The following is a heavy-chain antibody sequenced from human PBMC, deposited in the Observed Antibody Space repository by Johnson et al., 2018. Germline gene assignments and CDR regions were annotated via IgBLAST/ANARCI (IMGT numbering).Heavy chain of an antibody. CDR3: AKGCGGDCYPYGMDV. J-gene: IGHJ6*02. D-gene: IGHD2-21*02. CDR2: IRYDGSNK. CDR1: GFTFSSYG. Sequence: VQLVESGGGVVQPGGSLRLSCAASGFTFSSYGMHWVRQAPGKGLEWVAFIRYDGSNKYYADSVKGRFTISRDNSKNTLYLQMNSLSAEDTAVYYCAKGCGGDCYPYGMDVWGQGTTVTVSS. V-gene: IGHV3-30*02.